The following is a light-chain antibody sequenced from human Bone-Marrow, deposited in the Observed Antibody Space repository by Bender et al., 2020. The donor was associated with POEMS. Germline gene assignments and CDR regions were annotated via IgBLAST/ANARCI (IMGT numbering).Light chain of an antibody. V-gene: IGLV1-51*01. J-gene: IGLJ3*02. CDR3: GTWDSSLSAAE. CDR2: DND. Sequence: QSVLTQPPSVSAAPGQKVTISCSGGSSNIGKNYVSWYQQFPGAAPKLLIYDNDKRPSGIPDRFSGSKSGTSASLAITGLQTGDEADYYCGTWDSSLSAAEFGGGTKLTVL. CDR1: SSNIGKNY.